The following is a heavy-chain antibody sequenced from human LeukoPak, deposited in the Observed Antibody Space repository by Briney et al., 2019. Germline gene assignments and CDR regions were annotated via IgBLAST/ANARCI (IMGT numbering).Heavy chain of an antibody. CDR2: ISSSGSTI. J-gene: IGHJ4*02. D-gene: IGHD3-3*01. CDR3: ARDRTGYYDFSV. Sequence: PGGSLRLSCAASGFTLSNYDMIWVRQAPGRGLEWVSYISSSGSTIYYADSVKGRFTISRDNAKNSLYLQMNSLRAEDTAVYYCARDRTGYYDFSVGGQGTLVTVSS. V-gene: IGHV3-11*01. CDR1: GFTLSNYD.